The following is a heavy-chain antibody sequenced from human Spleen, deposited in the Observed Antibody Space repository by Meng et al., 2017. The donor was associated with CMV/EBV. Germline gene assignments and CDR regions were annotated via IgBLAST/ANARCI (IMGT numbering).Heavy chain of an antibody. CDR3: GRSGGYFDWPYGMDV. Sequence: GGSLRLSCAASGFTFSSYNMNWVRQAPGKGLEWVSSISSSSGYIYYADSVKGRFTISRDNAKNTLYLQMNSLRAEDTAVYYCGRSGGYFDWPYGMDVWGQGTTVTVSS. J-gene: IGHJ6*02. CDR2: ISSSSGYI. D-gene: IGHD3-9*01. V-gene: IGHV3-21*03. CDR1: GFTFSSYN.